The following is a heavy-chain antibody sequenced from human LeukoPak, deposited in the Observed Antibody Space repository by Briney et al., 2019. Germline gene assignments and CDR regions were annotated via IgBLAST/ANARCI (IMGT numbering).Heavy chain of an antibody. CDR3: ARVTGYMIEDYFDY. D-gene: IGHD3-22*01. V-gene: IGHV4-59*01. CDR2: IYYSGST. Sequence: PSETLSLTCTVSGGSISSYYWSWIRQPPGKGLEWIGYIYYSGSTSYNPSLKGRVTISVDTSKNQFSLKLSSVTAADTAVYYCARVTGYMIEDYFDYWGQGTLVTVSS. J-gene: IGHJ4*02. CDR1: GGSISSYY.